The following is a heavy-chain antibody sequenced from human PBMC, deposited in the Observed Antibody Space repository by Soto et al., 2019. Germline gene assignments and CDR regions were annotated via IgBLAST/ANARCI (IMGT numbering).Heavy chain of an antibody. J-gene: IGHJ6*02. CDR1: GFTFSSYG. V-gene: IGHV3-30*18. Sequence: SLRLSCAASGFTFSSYGMHWVRPAPGKGLVWVAVISYDGSNKYYADSVKGRFTISRDNSKNTLYLQMNSLRAEDTAVYYCAKDHYYDSSGYYYYGMDVWGQGTTVTVSS. D-gene: IGHD3-22*01. CDR3: AKDHYYDSSGYYYYGMDV. CDR2: ISYDGSNK.